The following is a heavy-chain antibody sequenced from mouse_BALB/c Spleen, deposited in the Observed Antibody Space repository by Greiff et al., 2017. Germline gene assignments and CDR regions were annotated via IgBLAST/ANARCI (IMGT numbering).Heavy chain of an antibody. CDR1: GFTFSSYA. CDR3: ARRGDSSGSYYFDY. D-gene: IGHD3-2*01. CDR2: ISSGGSYT. J-gene: IGHJ2*01. Sequence: EVKLMESGGGLVKPGGSLKLSCAASGFTFSSYAMSWVRQTPEKRLEWVATISSGGSYTYYPDSVKGRFTISRDNAKNTLYLQMSSLRSEDTAMYYCARRGDSSGSYYFDYWGQGTTLTVSS. V-gene: IGHV5-9-3*01.